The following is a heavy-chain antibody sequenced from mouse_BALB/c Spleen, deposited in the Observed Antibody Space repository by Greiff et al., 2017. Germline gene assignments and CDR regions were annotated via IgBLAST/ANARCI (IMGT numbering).Heavy chain of an antibody. CDR3: AYDYEKAWFAY. CDR1: GYSITSDYA. Sequence: EVQLQQSGPGLVKPSQSLSLTCTVTGYSITSDYAWNWIRQFPGNKLEWMGYISYSGSTSYNPAPKSRISITRDTSKNQYFLQLNAVTTEDTATDCGAYDYEKAWFAYWGQGTLVTVSA. D-gene: IGHD2-4*01. CDR2: ISYSGST. V-gene: IGHV3-2*02. J-gene: IGHJ3*01.